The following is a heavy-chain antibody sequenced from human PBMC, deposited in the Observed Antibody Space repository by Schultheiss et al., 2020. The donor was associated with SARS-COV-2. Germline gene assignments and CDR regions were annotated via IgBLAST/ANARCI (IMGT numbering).Heavy chain of an antibody. CDR1: GGSISSYY. Sequence: SETLSLTCTVSGGSISSYYWSWIRQPAGKGLEWIGRIYTSGSTNYNPSLKSRVTMSVDTSKNQFSLKLSSVTAADTAVYYCARGGPVVVITAIIDAFDIWGQGTMVTVSS. J-gene: IGHJ3*02. CDR3: ARGGPVVVITAIIDAFDI. CDR2: IYTSGST. D-gene: IGHD3-22*01. V-gene: IGHV4-4*07.